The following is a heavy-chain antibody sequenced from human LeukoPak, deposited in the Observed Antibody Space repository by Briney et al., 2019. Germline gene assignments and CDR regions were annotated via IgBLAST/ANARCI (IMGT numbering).Heavy chain of an antibody. Sequence: SETLSLTCSVSGASINSYWWSWIRQPPGRGLEWIGHIYYRGTTYYNPSLKSRVTISVNTSKNQFSLKLSAVTAADTAVYYCARNGWHDAFDIWGQGTMVTVSS. D-gene: IGHD2-15*01. V-gene: IGHV4-59*01. J-gene: IGHJ3*02. CDR3: ARNGWHDAFDI. CDR1: GASINSYW. CDR2: IYYRGTT.